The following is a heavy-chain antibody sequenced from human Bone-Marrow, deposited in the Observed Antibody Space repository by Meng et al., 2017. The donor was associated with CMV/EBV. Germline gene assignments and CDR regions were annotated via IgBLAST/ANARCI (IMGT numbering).Heavy chain of an antibody. CDR1: GFTFSSYS. D-gene: IGHD3-22*01. CDR2: ISSSSSYI. CDR3: AKLRSSSGYYDSDFDY. V-gene: IGHV3-21*04. J-gene: IGHJ4*02. Sequence: GGSLRLSCAASGFTFSSYSMNWVRQAPGKGLEWVSSISSSSSYIYYADSVKGRFAISRDNAKNTLYLQMNSLRVEDTAVYYCAKLRSSSGYYDSDFDYWGQGTLVTVSS.